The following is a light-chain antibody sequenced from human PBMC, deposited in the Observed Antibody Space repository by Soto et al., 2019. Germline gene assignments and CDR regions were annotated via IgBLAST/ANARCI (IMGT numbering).Light chain of an antibody. V-gene: IGKV2-28*01. CDR1: QSLLHRSGYNY. Sequence: DIVMTQYPLSLPVTPGEPASISCRSSQSLLHRSGYNYLTWYLQKPGQSPQLLIYLGSSRASGVPDRFSGSGSGTDFTLKISRVEAEDVGVYYCMQALQTPLTFGGGTKVEIK. J-gene: IGKJ4*01. CDR3: MQALQTPLT. CDR2: LGS.